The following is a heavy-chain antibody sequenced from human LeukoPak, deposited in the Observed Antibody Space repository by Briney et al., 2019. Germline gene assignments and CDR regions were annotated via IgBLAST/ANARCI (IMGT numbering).Heavy chain of an antibody. D-gene: IGHD3-10*01. Sequence: GASVKVSCKASGYTFTGYYMHWVRQAPGQGLEWMGWINPNSGGTNYAQKFQGRVTMTRDTSISTAYMELSRLRSDDTAVYYCATVRRYYYGSGSHGDYWGQGTLVTVSS. CDR3: ATVRRYYYGSGSHGDY. J-gene: IGHJ4*02. V-gene: IGHV1-2*02. CDR2: INPNSGGT. CDR1: GYTFTGYY.